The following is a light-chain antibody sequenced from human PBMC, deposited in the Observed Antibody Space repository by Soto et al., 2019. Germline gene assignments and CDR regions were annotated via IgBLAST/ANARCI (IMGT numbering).Light chain of an antibody. V-gene: IGKV3-15*01. CDR2: STS. Sequence: VLTQSPATLSVSPGERVTLSCRASQSVSSLLAWYQQKPGQAPRLLSYSTSTRATGIPARFSGSGSGTEFTLTISSQQSEDFAIYYCQQYHYWPYTFGQGTNLEIK. CDR1: QSVSSL. CDR3: QQYHYWPYT. J-gene: IGKJ2*01.